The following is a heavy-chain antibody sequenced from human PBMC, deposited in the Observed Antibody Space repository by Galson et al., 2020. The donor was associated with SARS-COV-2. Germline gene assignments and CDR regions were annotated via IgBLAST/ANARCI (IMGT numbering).Heavy chain of an antibody. V-gene: IGHV3-33*01. CDR2: IWYDGSNK. D-gene: IGHD3-22*01. J-gene: IGHJ1*01. Sequence: GGSLRLSCAASGFTFKSFGMHWVRQAPGKGLEWVAIIWYDGSNKYYADSVKGRFTISRDNSKNTLYLQMNSLRAEDTALYFCARASAYDSGGESLQHWGRGTLVSVSP. CDR1: GFTFKSFG. CDR3: ARASAYDSGGESLQH.